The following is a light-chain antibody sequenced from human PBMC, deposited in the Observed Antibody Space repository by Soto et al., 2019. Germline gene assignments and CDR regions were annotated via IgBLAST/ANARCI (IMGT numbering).Light chain of an antibody. J-gene: IGKJ1*01. CDR1: QNISTN. CDR2: SAS. Sequence: DTVMTQSPATLSVSPGERATLYCRASQNISTNVARYQQKPGQAPRLLLLSASSRLSDIPARFSGSGSGTEFTLTISGLQSEDVAVYYCHHFNTWPPKAFGQGTKVDIK. V-gene: IGKV3-15*01. CDR3: HHFNTWPPKA.